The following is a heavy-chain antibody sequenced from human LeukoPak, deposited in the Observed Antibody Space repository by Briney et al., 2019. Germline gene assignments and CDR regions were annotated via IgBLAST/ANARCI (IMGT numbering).Heavy chain of an antibody. CDR3: VRALGGGSY. D-gene: IGHD5-24*01. J-gene: IGHJ4*02. CDR2: IKQDGSQK. Sequence: GGSLRLSCAASGFTFSSYSMSWVRQALGKGLEWVANIKQDGSQKYYVDSVKGRFTISRDNAKNSLYLQMNSLRVEDTAVYYCVRALGGGSYWGQGTLVIVSP. V-gene: IGHV3-7*03. CDR1: GFTFSSYS.